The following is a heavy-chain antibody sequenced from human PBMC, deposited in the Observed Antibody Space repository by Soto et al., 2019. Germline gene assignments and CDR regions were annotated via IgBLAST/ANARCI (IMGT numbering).Heavy chain of an antibody. CDR2: ASGSGGVK. Sequence: PGGSLRLSCAASGFNFSDYYRSWFRQDPEKGLEWVSYASGSGGVKLYADSVKGRFTISRDNAMNSLYLQLNSLRADDTAVYYCARLGSIAAAGTPDSWGQGTLVTVSS. CDR1: GFNFSDYY. CDR3: ARLGSIAAAGTPDS. V-gene: IGHV3-11*01. J-gene: IGHJ4*02. D-gene: IGHD6-13*01.